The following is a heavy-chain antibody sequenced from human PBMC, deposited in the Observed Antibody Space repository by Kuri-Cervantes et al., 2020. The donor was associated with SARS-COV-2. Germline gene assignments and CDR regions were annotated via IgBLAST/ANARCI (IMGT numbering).Heavy chain of an antibody. V-gene: IGHV6-1*01. CDR3: ARGMYYGMDV. CDR1: GDSVSSNSAA. Sequence: SETLSLTCAISGDSVSSNSAAWNWIRQSPSRGLEWLGRTYYRSKWYNDYAVSVKSRITISPDTSKNQYPLQLNSVTPEDTAVYYWARGMYYGMDVWGQGTTVTVSS. CDR2: TYYRSKWYN. J-gene: IGHJ6*02.